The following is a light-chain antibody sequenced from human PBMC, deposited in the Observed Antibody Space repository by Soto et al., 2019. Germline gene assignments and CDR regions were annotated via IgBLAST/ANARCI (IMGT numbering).Light chain of an antibody. CDR2: DTI. CDR3: QQYVNLPYT. Sequence: DIQMTQSPPSLAASVGDRVTITCQASPDLTNYLNWYQQKPGEAPKLLIYDTITLEEGVPSRFSGGGSGTDFTFTINGLQPEDAAIYSCQQYVNLPYTFGQGTKLEIK. V-gene: IGKV1-33*01. J-gene: IGKJ2*01. CDR1: PDLTNY.